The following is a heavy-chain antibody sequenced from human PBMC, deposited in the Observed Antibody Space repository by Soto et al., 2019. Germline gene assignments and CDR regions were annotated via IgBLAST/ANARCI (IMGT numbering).Heavy chain of an antibody. CDR2: IGTAGDT. J-gene: IGHJ6*02. V-gene: IGHV3-13*01. CDR3: AREWVAPGHTIFGVAPKKAYYYGMDV. Sequence: GGSLRLSCAASGFTFSSYDMHWVRQATGKGLEWVSAIGTAGDTYYPGSVKGRFTISRENAKNSLYLQMNSLRAEDTAVYYCAREWVAPGHTIFGVAPKKAYYYGMDVWGQGTTVTVSS. D-gene: IGHD3-3*01. CDR1: GFTFSSYD.